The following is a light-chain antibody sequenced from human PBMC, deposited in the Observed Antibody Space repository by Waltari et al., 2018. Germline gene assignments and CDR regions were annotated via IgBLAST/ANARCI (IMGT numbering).Light chain of an antibody. V-gene: IGLV2-14*03. CDR3: NSYTSSSTRV. J-gene: IGLJ2*01. Sequence: QSALTQPASVSGSPGQSITISCTGTNSDVGGYDYVSWYQQHPGKAPTLIIYDVSNRPSGVSNRFSGAKSGNTASLTISGLQAEDEADYYCNSYTSSSTRVFDGGTKLTVL. CDR1: NSDVGGYDY. CDR2: DVS.